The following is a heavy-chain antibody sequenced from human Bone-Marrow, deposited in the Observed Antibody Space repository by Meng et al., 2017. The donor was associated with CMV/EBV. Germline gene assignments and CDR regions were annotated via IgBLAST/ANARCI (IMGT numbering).Heavy chain of an antibody. CDR2: IIPIFGTP. CDR3: ATPTSPPGLPFFVGMDV. D-gene: IGHD1-1*01. J-gene: IGHJ6*02. Sequence: SVKVSCKASGGSLSNYGITWVRQAPGHGLEWMGGIIPIFGTPSYAQRFQGRVTITTDESTSTAYMEVSSLTSEDTAVYYCATPTSPPGLPFFVGMDVWGQRTTVTVSS. V-gene: IGHV1-69*05. CDR1: GGSLSNYG.